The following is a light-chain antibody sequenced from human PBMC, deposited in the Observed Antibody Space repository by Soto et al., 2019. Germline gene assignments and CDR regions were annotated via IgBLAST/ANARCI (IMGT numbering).Light chain of an antibody. CDR3: AAWDDSLNGYV. CDR1: SSNIGSNP. J-gene: IGLJ1*01. CDR2: NNS. V-gene: IGLV1-44*01. Sequence: QSVLTQPPSASGTPGQRVTISCSGSSSNIGSNPVNWYQQLPGTAPKLLIYNNSQRPSGVPDRFSGSKSGTSASLASSGLQSEDEADYSCAAWDDSLNGYVFGTGTKVTVL.